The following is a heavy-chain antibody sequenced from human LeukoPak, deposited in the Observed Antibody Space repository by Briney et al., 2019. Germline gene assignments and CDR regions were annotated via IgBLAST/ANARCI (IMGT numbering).Heavy chain of an antibody. Sequence: PGGSLRLSCAASGFTVSSNYMSWVRQVPGKGLEWVSVIYSGGSTYYADSVKGRFTISRDNSKNTLYLQMNSLRAEDTAVYYCARDLDSSRLSFKFDYWGQGTLVTVSS. CDR1: GFTVSSNY. J-gene: IGHJ4*02. CDR2: IYSGGST. V-gene: IGHV3-66*01. D-gene: IGHD6-13*01. CDR3: ARDLDSSRLSFKFDY.